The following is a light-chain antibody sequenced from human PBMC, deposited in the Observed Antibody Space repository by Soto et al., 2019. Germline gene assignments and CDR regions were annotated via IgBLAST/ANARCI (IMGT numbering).Light chain of an antibody. V-gene: IGKV3-15*01. CDR3: QQYNNWPYT. CDR1: QHVSSN. CDR2: RAS. J-gene: IGKJ2*01. Sequence: EIVMTQSPATLSVSPGGSATLSCRASQHVSSNFAWYRQKPGQAPRLLIYRASTRATGIPARFSGSGSGKEFTLTISSLQSEDFAVYSCQQYNNWPYTFGQGTKLEIK.